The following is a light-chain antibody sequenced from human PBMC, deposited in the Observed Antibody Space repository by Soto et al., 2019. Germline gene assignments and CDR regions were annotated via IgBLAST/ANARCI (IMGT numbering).Light chain of an antibody. CDR3: QQRSNWHT. CDR1: QSVSSY. J-gene: IGKJ2*01. Sequence: EILLTQSPATLSLSPGERATLSCRASQSVSSYLAWYEQKPGQAPRLLIYEASTRATGIPARFSGSGSGTDFTLTIYSLEPEDFAVYYCQQRSNWHTFGQGTKLEIK. V-gene: IGKV3-11*01. CDR2: EAS.